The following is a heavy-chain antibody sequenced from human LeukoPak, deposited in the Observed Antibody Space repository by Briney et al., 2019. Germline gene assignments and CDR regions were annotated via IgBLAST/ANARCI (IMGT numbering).Heavy chain of an antibody. CDR3: AWVDTAMVYAFDI. D-gene: IGHD5-18*01. Sequence: SETLSLTCTVSGGSISSYYWSWIRQPPGKGLEWIGYIYYSGSTNYNPSLKSRVTISVDTSKNQFSLKLSSVTAADTAVYYCAWVDTAMVYAFDIWGQGTMVTVSS. V-gene: IGHV4-59*12. CDR2: IYYSGST. J-gene: IGHJ3*02. CDR1: GGSISSYY.